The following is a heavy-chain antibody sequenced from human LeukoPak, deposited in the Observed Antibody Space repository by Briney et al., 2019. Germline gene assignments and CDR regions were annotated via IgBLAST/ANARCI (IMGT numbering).Heavy chain of an antibody. V-gene: IGHV3-30*03. CDR1: GFTFSSYG. J-gene: IGHJ4*02. CDR2: ISYDGSNK. D-gene: IGHD3-3*01. Sequence: GGSLRLSCAASGFTFSSYGMHWVRQAPGKGLEWVAVISYDGSNKYYADSVKGRFTISRDNSKNTLYLQMNSLRAEDTAVYYCARDMYDFWSGYYLPDYWGQGTLVTVSS. CDR3: ARDMYDFWSGYYLPDY.